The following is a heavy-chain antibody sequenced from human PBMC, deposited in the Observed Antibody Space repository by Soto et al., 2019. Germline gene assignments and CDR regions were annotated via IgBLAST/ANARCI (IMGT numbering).Heavy chain of an antibody. V-gene: IGHV1-58*01. CDR2: IIVGSGGT. J-gene: IGHJ3*02. CDR1: GFTFTIFV. D-gene: IGHD2-15*01. CDR3: AAELYSGGRCCSFDI. Sequence: GASVKVSCKTSGFTFTIFVLQWGRQARGQRLEWIGWIIVGSGGTNYVQELQGRLTITRDVSTNTAYMELTSLRSEDTAMYYCAAELYSGGRCCSFDIWGQGTMVTVSS.